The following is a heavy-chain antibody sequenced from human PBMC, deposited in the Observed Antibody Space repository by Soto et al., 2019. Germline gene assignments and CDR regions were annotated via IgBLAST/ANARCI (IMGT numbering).Heavy chain of an antibody. CDR3: AKARETYYYDSSGYKMMYYFDY. D-gene: IGHD3-22*01. J-gene: IGHJ4*02. V-gene: IGHV3-9*01. CDR1: GFTFDDYA. CDR2: ISWNSGSI. Sequence: EVQLVESGGGLVQPGRSLRLSCAASGFTFDDYAMHWVRQAPGKGLEWVSGISWNSGSIGYADSVKGRFTISRDNAKNSLYLQMNSLRAEDTALYYCAKARETYYYDSSGYKMMYYFDYWGQGTLVTVSS.